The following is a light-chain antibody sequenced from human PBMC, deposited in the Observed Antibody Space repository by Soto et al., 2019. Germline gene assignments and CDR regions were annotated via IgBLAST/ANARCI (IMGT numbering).Light chain of an antibody. Sequence: DIQMTQSPSSLSASVGDRVTITCRASQSIGFYLNWYQQKPGKAPKLLIYDTSSLQSGVPSRFRGSASGTDFTLTISSLQHEDFATYYCQQRITLGPGTKVDIK. V-gene: IGKV1-39*01. CDR1: QSIGFY. CDR3: QQRIT. CDR2: DTS. J-gene: IGKJ3*01.